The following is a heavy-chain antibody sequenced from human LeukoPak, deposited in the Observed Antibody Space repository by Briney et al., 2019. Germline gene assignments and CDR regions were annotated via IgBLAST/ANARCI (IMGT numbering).Heavy chain of an antibody. V-gene: IGHV3-30*03. Sequence: GRSLRLSCAASGFTFSSYGMHWVRQAPGKGLEWVAVISYDGSNKYYADSVKGRFTISRDNSKNTLYLQMNSLRAEDTAVYYCAREGHEESGVLDYWGQGTLVTVSS. J-gene: IGHJ4*02. CDR2: ISYDGSNK. CDR3: AREGHEESGVLDY. D-gene: IGHD1-26*01. CDR1: GFTFSSYG.